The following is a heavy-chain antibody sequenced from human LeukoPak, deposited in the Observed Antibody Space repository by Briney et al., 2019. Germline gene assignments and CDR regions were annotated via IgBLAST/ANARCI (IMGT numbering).Heavy chain of an antibody. J-gene: IGHJ4*02. V-gene: IGHV3-30*02. Sequence: GGSLRLSCAASGFTFSSYGMHWVRQAPGKGLEWVAFIRYDGSNKYYADSVKGRFTFSRDNSKNTLYLQMNSLRAEDTAVYYCALLDIVVVPAANRWGQGTLVTVSS. D-gene: IGHD2-2*01. CDR1: GFTFSSYG. CDR2: IRYDGSNK. CDR3: ALLDIVVVPAANR.